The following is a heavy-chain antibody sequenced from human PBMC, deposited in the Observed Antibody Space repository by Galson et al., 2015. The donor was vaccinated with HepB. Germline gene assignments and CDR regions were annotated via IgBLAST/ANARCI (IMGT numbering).Heavy chain of an antibody. CDR1: GFTVSSNY. CDR2: IYSGGST. V-gene: IGHV3-53*01. J-gene: IGHJ4*02. CDR3: ARTRATVTDFDY. Sequence: SLRLSCAASGFTVSSNYMSWVRQAPGKGLEWVSVIYSGGSTYYADSVKGRFTISRDNSKNTLYLQMNSLRAEDTAVYYCARTRATVTDFDYWGQGTLVTVSS. D-gene: IGHD4-17*01.